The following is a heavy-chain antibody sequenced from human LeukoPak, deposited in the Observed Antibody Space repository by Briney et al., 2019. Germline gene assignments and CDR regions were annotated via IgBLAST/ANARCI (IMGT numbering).Heavy chain of an antibody. CDR3: ARGRDYGDFEIDY. D-gene: IGHD4-17*01. CDR1: GFTVSSNW. J-gene: IGHJ4*02. Sequence: GGSLRLSCAASGFTVSSNWMSWVRQAPGKGLEWVANIQQDGSEKYYVDSVKGRFTISRDNAKNSLYLQMNSLRVEDTAVYYCARGRDYGDFEIDYWGQGTPVTVSS. V-gene: IGHV3-7*01. CDR2: IQQDGSEK.